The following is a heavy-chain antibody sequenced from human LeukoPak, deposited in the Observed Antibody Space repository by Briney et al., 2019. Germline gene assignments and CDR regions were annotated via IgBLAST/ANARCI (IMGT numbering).Heavy chain of an antibody. Sequence: GASVTVSCTVSGYTVTEFSIHWVRQAPGKGLEWMGGFDPDEAETVFARKFQGRVTMTEDTSTNTAYMELTSLRSEDTAVYYCATGQTTAVLVDTLHFWGQGTLVTVSS. D-gene: IGHD4-17*01. J-gene: IGHJ4*02. CDR2: FDPDEAET. V-gene: IGHV1-24*01. CDR1: GYTVTEFS. CDR3: ATGQTTAVLVDTLHF.